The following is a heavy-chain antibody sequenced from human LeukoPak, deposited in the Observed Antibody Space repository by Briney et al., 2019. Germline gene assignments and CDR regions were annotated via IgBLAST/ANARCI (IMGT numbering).Heavy chain of an antibody. CDR1: GFTFSSYA. V-gene: IGHV3-30*01. Sequence: QTGGSLRLSCAAAGFTFSSYAMHWVRQAPGKGLERVAVISYDGSNKYYADSVKGRFTISRDNSKNTLYLQMNSLRAEDTAVYYCARGYYYDSSGYQIDYWGQGTLVTVSS. J-gene: IGHJ4*02. CDR3: ARGYYYDSSGYQIDY. D-gene: IGHD3-22*01. CDR2: ISYDGSNK.